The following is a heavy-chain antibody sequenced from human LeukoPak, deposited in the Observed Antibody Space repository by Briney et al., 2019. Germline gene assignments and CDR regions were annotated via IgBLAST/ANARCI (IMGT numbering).Heavy chain of an antibody. CDR3: AKAIGMVVVVGDPFDY. V-gene: IGHV3-23*01. J-gene: IGHJ4*02. CDR2: ISGSGGST. Sequence: GGSLRLSCAASGFTFSSSAMTWVRQAPGKGLEWVSSISGSGGSTYYADSVKGRFTISRDNSKNTMYLQMNSLRAVDTAVYYCAKAIGMVVVVGDPFDYWGQGTLVTVSS. CDR1: GFTFSSSA. D-gene: IGHD3-22*01.